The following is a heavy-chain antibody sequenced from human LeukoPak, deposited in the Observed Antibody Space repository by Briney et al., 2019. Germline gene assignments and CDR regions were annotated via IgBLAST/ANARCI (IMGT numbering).Heavy chain of an antibody. CDR2: IYYSGST. J-gene: IGHJ4*02. CDR3: ARWDSSSWHYDY. Sequence: PSETPSLTCTVSGGSFSSHYWSWIRQPPGEGLEWIGYIYYSGSTNYNPSLKSRVTISVDTSKNQFSLKLSSVTAADTAVYYCARWDSSSWHYDYWGQGTLVTVSS. CDR1: GGSFSSHY. D-gene: IGHD6-13*01. V-gene: IGHV4-59*11.